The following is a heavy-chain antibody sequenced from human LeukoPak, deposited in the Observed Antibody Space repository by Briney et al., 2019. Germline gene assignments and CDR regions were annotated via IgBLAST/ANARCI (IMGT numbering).Heavy chain of an antibody. J-gene: IGHJ4*02. Sequence: GRSLRLSCAASGFTFSSYAMSWVRQAPGKGLEWVSAISGSGGSTYYADSVKGRFTISRDNSKNTLYLQMNSLRAEDTAVYYCATAGYGDYFDYWGQGTLVTVSS. CDR2: ISGSGGST. CDR3: ATAGYGDYFDY. CDR1: GFTFSSYA. D-gene: IGHD4-17*01. V-gene: IGHV3-23*01.